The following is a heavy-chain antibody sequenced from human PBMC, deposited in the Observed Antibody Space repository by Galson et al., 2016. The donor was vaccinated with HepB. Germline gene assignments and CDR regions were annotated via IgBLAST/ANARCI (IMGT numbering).Heavy chain of an antibody. D-gene: IGHD3-9*01. CDR1: GYIFTTCW. CDR2: IYPGDSDT. CDR3: ARQPHYDILTGYWFDP. Sequence: QSGAEVKKPGESLKISCKGSGYIFTTCWIAWVRQMPGKGLEWMGIIYPGDSDTRYSPSFQGQVTISADKSISTAYLQWNSLQASDTAIYYCARQPHYDILTGYWFDPWGQGTLVTVSS. J-gene: IGHJ5*02. V-gene: IGHV5-51*01.